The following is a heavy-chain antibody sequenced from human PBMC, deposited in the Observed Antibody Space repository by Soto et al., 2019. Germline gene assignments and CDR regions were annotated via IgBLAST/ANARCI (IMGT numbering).Heavy chain of an antibody. D-gene: IGHD6-19*01. J-gene: IGHJ5*02. CDR2: ISTSGTT. Sequence: LETLSLTCTFSGASIISYFWTWIRQPAGKGLDWIGRISTSGTTNYNPSLKSRVTMSVDTSKNHFSLNLSSVTAADTAVYYCAREAGPDRWFDPWGQGTLVTVSS. CDR3: AREAGPDRWFDP. CDR1: GASIISYF. V-gene: IGHV4-4*07.